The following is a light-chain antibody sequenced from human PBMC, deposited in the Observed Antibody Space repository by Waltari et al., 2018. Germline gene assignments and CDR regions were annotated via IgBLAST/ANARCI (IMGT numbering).Light chain of an antibody. J-gene: IGKJ3*01. CDR2: AAS. V-gene: IGKV1D-16*01. Sequence: DIQMTQSPSSLSASVGDKVTIPCHTSHHINGWLAWYQQKPGKAPKPLIYAASNLQSGAPSRFSGSGSGTDYTLTISSRQPEDFATDYCQRYDDLPFTFGPGTKVDVK. CDR3: QRYDDLPFT. CDR1: HHINGW.